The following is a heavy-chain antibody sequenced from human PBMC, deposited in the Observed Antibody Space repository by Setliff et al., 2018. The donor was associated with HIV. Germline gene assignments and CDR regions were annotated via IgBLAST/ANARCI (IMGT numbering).Heavy chain of an antibody. V-gene: IGHV4-39*07. CDR3: ARSALYGDNFRIFWYFDV. CDR1: GDSIGITNYY. J-gene: IGHJ2*01. Sequence: SETLSLTCIASGDSIGITNYYWGWIRQPPGRGLEWVGSIYHSGRTFYNPSLSGRVTVSIATSKNQFSLKLTSVTSADTAVYYCARSALYGDNFRIFWYFDVWGRGTLVTVSS. D-gene: IGHD4-17*01. CDR2: IYHSGRT.